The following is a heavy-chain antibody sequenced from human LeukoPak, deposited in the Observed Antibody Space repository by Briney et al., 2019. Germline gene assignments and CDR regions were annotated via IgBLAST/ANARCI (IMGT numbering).Heavy chain of an antibody. Sequence: GGSLRLSCAASGFTFSSYSMNWVRQAPGKGLEWVSSISSSSSYIYYADSVKGRFTISRDNAKNSLYLQMNSLRAEDTAVYYXXXXXXXXXXXXXXYYFSGGADFDYWGQGTLVTVSS. CDR1: GFTFSSYS. J-gene: IGHJ4*02. CDR2: ISSSSSYI. V-gene: IGHV3-21*01. CDR3: XXXXXXXXXXXXXYYFSGGADFDY. D-gene: IGHD3-22*01.